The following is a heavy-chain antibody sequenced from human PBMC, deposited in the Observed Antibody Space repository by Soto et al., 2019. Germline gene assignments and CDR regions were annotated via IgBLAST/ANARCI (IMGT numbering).Heavy chain of an antibody. V-gene: IGHV3-30*03. Sequence: QVQLVESGGGVVQPGRSLRLSCAASGFTFSSYGMHWVRQAPGKGLEWVAVISYDGSNKYYADSVKGRFTISRDNSKNTLYLQTNSLRAADTAVYYCAPDNGAFDYWGQGTLVTVSS. J-gene: IGHJ4*02. D-gene: IGHD4-17*01. CDR1: GFTFSSYG. CDR3: APDNGAFDY. CDR2: ISYDGSNK.